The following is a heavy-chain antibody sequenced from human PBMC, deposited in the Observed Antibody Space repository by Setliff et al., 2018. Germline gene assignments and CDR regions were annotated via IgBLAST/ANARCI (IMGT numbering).Heavy chain of an antibody. D-gene: IGHD5-18*01. V-gene: IGHV4-61*02. CDR3: ARVDDGGYPDFYYYYGMDV. CDR1: GGSISSGSYY. CDR2: IYTSGSA. J-gene: IGHJ6*02. Sequence: PSETLSLTCTVSGGSISSGSYYWSWIRQPAGKGLEWIGRIYTSGSANYNPSLKSRVTMSIDTSKNQFSLKLSSVTAADTAVYYCARVDDGGYPDFYYYYGMDVWGQGTTVTVSS.